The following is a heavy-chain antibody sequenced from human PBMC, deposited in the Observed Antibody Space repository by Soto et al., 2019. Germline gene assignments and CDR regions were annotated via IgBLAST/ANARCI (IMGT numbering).Heavy chain of an antibody. D-gene: IGHD1-7*01. CDR1: GFTFSSYA. CDR2: ISGSGGST. J-gene: IGHJ3*02. Sequence: PGGSLRLSCAASGFTFSSYAMSWVRQAPGKGLEWVSAISGSGGSTYYADSVKGRFAISRDNSKNTLYLQMNSLRAEDTAVYYCAKDIPGTGTTYSRVENAFDIWGQGTMVTVSS. CDR3: AKDIPGTGTTYSRVENAFDI. V-gene: IGHV3-23*01.